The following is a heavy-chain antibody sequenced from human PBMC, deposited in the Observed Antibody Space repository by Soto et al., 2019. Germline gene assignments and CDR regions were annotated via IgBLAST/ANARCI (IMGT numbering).Heavy chain of an antibody. J-gene: IGHJ4*02. D-gene: IGHD6-13*01. CDR3: ARYRREAVAGYTLDN. V-gene: IGHV4-59*01. Sequence: KTSETLSLTCTFSGGSISSNYWTWIRQPPGKGLEWIGYVYNSGSTNYNPSLKSRVTISEDTSKSQFSLKVNSMTAADTAVYYCARYRREAVAGYTLDNWGQGILVTVSS. CDR2: VYNSGST. CDR1: GGSISSNY.